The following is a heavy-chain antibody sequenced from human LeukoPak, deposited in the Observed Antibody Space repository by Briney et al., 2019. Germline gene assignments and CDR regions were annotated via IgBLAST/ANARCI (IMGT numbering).Heavy chain of an antibody. CDR2: MNPNSGNT. V-gene: IGHV1-8*01. CDR3: TRAVRNQLLSEY. D-gene: IGHD2-2*01. Sequence: GASVRVSCKASGYTLSNYDVTWVRQAPGQGLEYMGWMNPNSGNTGFAQKFRGRVTMTSDASTTSAFMELMRLTSEDTAVYYCTRAVRNQLLSEYWGQGTRITVSS. CDR1: GYTLSNYD. J-gene: IGHJ4*02.